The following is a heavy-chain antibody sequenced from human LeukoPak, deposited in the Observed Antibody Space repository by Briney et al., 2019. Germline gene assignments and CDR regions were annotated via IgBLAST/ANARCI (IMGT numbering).Heavy chain of an antibody. D-gene: IGHD4-17*01. CDR1: GFTVSSNY. CDR2: IYSGGST. Sequence: GGSLRLSCAASGFTVSSNYMSWVRQAPGKGLEWVSIIYSGGSTYYADSVKGRFTISRDNSKNTLYLQMSSLRAEDTAVYYCARYDYGDYVDYWGQGTLVTVSS. CDR3: ARYDYGDYVDY. J-gene: IGHJ4*02. V-gene: IGHV3-53*01.